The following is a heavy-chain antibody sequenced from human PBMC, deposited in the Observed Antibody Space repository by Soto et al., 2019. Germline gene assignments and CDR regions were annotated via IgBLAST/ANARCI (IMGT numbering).Heavy chain of an antibody. CDR1: GYTFSSYF. Sequence: QVQLVQSGAEVKKPGASVKVSCKASGYTFSSYFISWVRQAPGQGLEWLGWISAYNGNTNYAQKLQGSVTMTTDTSTSTAYREVRRLRSDDTAVYYCARDLPPVDYWGQGTLVTVSS. CDR3: ARDLPPVDY. J-gene: IGHJ4*02. V-gene: IGHV1-18*01. CDR2: ISAYNGNT.